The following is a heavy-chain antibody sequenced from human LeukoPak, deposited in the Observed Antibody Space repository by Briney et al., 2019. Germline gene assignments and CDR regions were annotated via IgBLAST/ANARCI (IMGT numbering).Heavy chain of an antibody. Sequence: PSETLSLTCAVYGGSFSGYYWSWIRQPPGKGLEWIGEINHSGSTNYNPSLKSRVTISVDTSKNQFSLKLSSVTAADTAVYYCARQGFNDGHFDYWGQGTLVTVSS. CDR1: GGSFSGYY. V-gene: IGHV4-34*01. D-gene: IGHD2-8*01. CDR3: ARQGFNDGHFDY. CDR2: INHSGST. J-gene: IGHJ4*02.